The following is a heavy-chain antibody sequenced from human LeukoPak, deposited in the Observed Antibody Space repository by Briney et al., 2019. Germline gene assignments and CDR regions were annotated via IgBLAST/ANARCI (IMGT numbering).Heavy chain of an antibody. CDR2: ISAYTGNT. CDR3: ARDSPNYYDSSGYYTESPFDS. Sequence: GASVKVSCKASGYTFTNYGITWVRQAPGQGLEWMGWISAYTGNTNYAQKIQGRLTMTTDTSTSTAFMELRSLRSDDTAVYYCARDSPNYYDSSGYYTESPFDSWGQGTLVTVSS. CDR1: GYTFTNYG. V-gene: IGHV1-18*01. D-gene: IGHD3-22*01. J-gene: IGHJ4*02.